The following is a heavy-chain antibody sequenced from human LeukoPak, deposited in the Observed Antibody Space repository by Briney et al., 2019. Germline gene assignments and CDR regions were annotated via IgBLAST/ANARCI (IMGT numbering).Heavy chain of an antibody. D-gene: IGHD6-19*01. CDR3: AREQYSSGWYYFDY. CDR1: GGSISSYY. CDR2: IYYSGST. V-gene: IGHV4-59*12. J-gene: IGHJ4*02. Sequence: PSETLSLTCTVSGGSISSYYWSWIRQPPGKRLEWIGYIYYSGSTNYNPSLKSRVTISVDTSKNQFSLKLSSVTAADTAVYYCAREQYSSGWYYFDYWGQGTLVTVSS.